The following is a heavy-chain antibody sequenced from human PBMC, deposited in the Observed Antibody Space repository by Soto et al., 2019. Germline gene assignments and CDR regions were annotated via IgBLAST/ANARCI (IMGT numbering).Heavy chain of an antibody. D-gene: IGHD6-6*01. CDR2: ISSNGVGT. V-gene: IGHV3-64*01. CDR3: ARRARPDFYYMDV. J-gene: IGHJ6*03. CDR1: GFPLWGYA. Sequence: GGSLKLSCAASGFPLWGYAMDWVRQAPGKGLEYVSGISSNGVGTYYANSVQGRFTISRDNSKNTVYLQIGSLRPEDMAVYYCARRARPDFYYMDVWGKGTTVTVSS.